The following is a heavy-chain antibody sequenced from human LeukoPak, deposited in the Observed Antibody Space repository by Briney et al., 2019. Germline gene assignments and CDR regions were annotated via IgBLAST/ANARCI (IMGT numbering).Heavy chain of an antibody. CDR2: IYYSGST. J-gene: IGHJ3*02. V-gene: IGHV4-59*01. Sequence: SETLSLTCTVSGGSISSYYWSWIRQPSGKGLEWIGYIYYSGSTNSNPSLKSRVTISVETSKNQFSLKLSSVTAADTAVYYCARDVAAGFDAFDIWGQGTMVTVSS. D-gene: IGHD6-13*01. CDR3: ARDVAAGFDAFDI. CDR1: GGSISSYY.